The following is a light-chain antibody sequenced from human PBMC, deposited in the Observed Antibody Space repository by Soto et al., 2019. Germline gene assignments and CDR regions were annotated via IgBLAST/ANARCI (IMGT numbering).Light chain of an antibody. CDR1: SSDVGSYNL. J-gene: IGLJ3*02. CDR2: EVS. CDR3: CSYAGSSTFWV. V-gene: IGLV2-23*02. Sequence: QSVLTQPASVSGSPGQSITISCTGTSSDVGSYNLVSWYQQHPGKAPKLMIYEVSKRPSGVSNRFSGSKSGNTASLTISGLQAEDEADYYCCSYAGSSTFWVFGGGTKRTVL.